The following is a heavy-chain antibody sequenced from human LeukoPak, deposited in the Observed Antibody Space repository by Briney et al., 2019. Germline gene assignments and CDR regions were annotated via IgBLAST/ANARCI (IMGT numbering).Heavy chain of an antibody. CDR1: GGSISSYY. CDR2: IYYSGST. CDR3: ARSGSYGLAEYFQH. J-gene: IGHJ1*01. V-gene: IGHV4-59*01. D-gene: IGHD5-18*01. Sequence: SETLSLTCTVSGGSISSYYWSWIRHPPGKGLEWIGYIYYSGSTNYNPSLKSRVTISVDTSKNQFSLKLSSVTAADTAVYYCARSGSYGLAEYFQHWGQGTLVTLSS.